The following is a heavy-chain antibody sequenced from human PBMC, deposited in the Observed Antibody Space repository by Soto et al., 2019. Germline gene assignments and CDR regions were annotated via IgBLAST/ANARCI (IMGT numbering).Heavy chain of an antibody. CDR1: GGSISSGGYS. CDR3: AGGQVVAAQH. V-gene: IGHV4-30-2*01. D-gene: IGHD2-15*01. J-gene: IGHJ4*02. CDR2: IYHSGST. Sequence: SETLSLTCAVSGGSISSGGYSWSWIRQPPGKGLEWIGYIYHSGSTYYNPSLKSRVTISVDRSKNQFSLKLSSVTAADTAVYYCAGGQVVAAQHWAQGTLVTVS.